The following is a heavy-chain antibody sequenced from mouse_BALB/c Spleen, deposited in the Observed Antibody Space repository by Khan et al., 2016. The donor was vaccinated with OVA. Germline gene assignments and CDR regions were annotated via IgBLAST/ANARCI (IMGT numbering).Heavy chain of an antibody. V-gene: IGHV1S137*01. CDR1: GYIFTDYA. CDR2: ISTYSGNT. D-gene: IGHD2-3*01. CDR3: ARPAYDGYYDY. J-gene: IGHJ2*01. Sequence: QVQLQQSGPELVRPGVSVKISCKGSGYIFTDYAMHWVVQSHAKSLEWIGLISTYSGNTNYNQKFKGKAIMTVDKSSSTAYMELARLQSEDYAIFYCARPAYDGYYDYWGQGTTLTSSA.